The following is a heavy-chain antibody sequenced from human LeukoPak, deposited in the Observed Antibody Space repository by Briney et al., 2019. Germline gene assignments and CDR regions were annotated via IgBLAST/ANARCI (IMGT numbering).Heavy chain of an antibody. CDR2: ISISGDKT. CDR3: ARDPPTQIVVVTGSDY. D-gene: IGHD2-21*02. CDR1: GLTLRSFA. J-gene: IGHJ4*02. V-gene: IGHV3-23*01. Sequence: GGSLRLSCAASGLTLRSFAMSWVRQAPGKGLEWASSISISGDKTHYADSVKGRFTISRDNSKNTLYLEMNSLRVEDTAVYYCARDPPTQIVVVTGSDYWGQGTLVTVSS.